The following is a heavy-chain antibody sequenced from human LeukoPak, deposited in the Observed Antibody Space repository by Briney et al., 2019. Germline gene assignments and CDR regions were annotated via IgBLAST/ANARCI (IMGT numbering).Heavy chain of an antibody. J-gene: IGHJ5*02. D-gene: IGHD3-16*02. CDR2: MNPNSGNT. CDR3: ARGGFRTFGGVIVRKIWFDP. Sequence: ASVKVSCKASGYTFTSYDINWVRQATGQGLEWMGWMNPNSGNTGYAQKFQGRVTMTRNTSISTAYMELSSLRSEDTAVYYCARGGFRTFGGVIVRKIWFDPWGQGTLVTVS. V-gene: IGHV1-8*01. CDR1: GYTFTSYD.